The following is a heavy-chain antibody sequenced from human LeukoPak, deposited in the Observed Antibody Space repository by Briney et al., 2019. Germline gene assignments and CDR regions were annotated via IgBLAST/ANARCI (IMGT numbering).Heavy chain of an antibody. V-gene: IGHV3-23*01. D-gene: IGHD6-13*01. J-gene: IGHJ4*02. CDR3: AKGYSSSWYSVHDH. CDR1: GFSISTYA. CDR2: ISGGGGDNT. Sequence: PGGSLRLSCAGSGFSISTYAMSWVRQAPGKGLEWVSGISGGGGDNTYYADSVKGRFTISRDNSKNTLHLQMSSLRAEDTAVYYCAKGYSSSWYSVHDHWGQGTLVTASS.